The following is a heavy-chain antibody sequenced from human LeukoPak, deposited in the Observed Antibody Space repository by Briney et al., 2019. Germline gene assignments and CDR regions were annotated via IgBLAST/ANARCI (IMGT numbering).Heavy chain of an antibody. J-gene: IGHJ4*02. Sequence: PSETPSLTCIVSGGSISSSTYYWGWIRQPPGKGLEWIGSIYYSGSTYYNPSLKSRVTISVDTSKNQFSLKLSSVTAADTAVYYCARGSVLRHFNYWGQGTLVTVSS. CDR3: ARGSVLRHFNY. CDR1: GGSISSSTYY. CDR2: IYYSGST. D-gene: IGHD3-3*01. V-gene: IGHV4-39*01.